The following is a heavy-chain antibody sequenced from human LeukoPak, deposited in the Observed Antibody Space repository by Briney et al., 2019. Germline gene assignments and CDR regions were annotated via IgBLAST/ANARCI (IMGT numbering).Heavy chain of an antibody. CDR3: ARVGRGYFDWLMGYYYGMDV. CDR1: GFTFSSYE. D-gene: IGHD3-9*01. Sequence: GGYLRLYCAASGFTFSSYEMNWVRQAPGKGLEWVSYISSSGSTIYYADSVKGRFTISRDNAKNSLYLQMNSLRAEDTAVYYCARVGRGYFDWLMGYYYGMDVWGQGTTVTVSS. J-gene: IGHJ6*02. V-gene: IGHV3-48*03. CDR2: ISSSGSTI.